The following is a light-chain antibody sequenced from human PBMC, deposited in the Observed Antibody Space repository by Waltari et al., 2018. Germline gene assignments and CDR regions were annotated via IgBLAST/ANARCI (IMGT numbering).Light chain of an antibody. CDR2: GAS. J-gene: IGKJ1*01. CDR1: QSVGRTV. V-gene: IGKV3-20*01. CDR3: QHYVRLPAT. Sequence: CMASQSVGRTVAWYQQKPGQAPRLLIYGASSRASDIPDSFSGSGSGTDFSLTINRLEPEDFAVYFCQHYVRLPATFGQGTKVEIK.